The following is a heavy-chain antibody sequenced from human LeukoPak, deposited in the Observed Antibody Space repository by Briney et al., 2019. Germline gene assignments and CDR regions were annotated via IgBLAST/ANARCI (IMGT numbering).Heavy chain of an antibody. CDR1: GFTFSDYY. CDR2: IKTTNDGATT. J-gene: IGHJ4*02. Sequence: NPGGSLRLSCAASGFTFSDYYMSWIRQAPGKGLEWVGRIKTTNDGATTDYAAPVKGRFTISRDDSKDTMYLQMASLKTDDTAVYYCFTELDYGLSAYFEDWGQGTLVTVSS. D-gene: IGHD4/OR15-4a*01. V-gene: IGHV3-15*01. CDR3: FTELDYGLSAYFED.